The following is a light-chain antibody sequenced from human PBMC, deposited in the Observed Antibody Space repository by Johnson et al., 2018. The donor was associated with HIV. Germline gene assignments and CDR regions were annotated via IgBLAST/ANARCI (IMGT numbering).Light chain of an antibody. V-gene: IGLV1-51*01. Sequence: QSVLTQPPSVSAAPGQKVTISCSGSSSNIGSNFVSWYQQLPGKAPKLLIYDNNKRPLGIPDRFSGSKSGTSATLGITGLQTGDEADYYCGTWDTSLSVTAVFGTGTKVTVL. CDR1: SSNIGSNF. J-gene: IGLJ1*01. CDR2: DNN. CDR3: GTWDTSLSVTAV.